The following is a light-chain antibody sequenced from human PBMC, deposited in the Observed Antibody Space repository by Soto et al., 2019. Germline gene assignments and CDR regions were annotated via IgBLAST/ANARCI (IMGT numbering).Light chain of an antibody. CDR3: IAWDASLNGNL. V-gene: IGLV1-44*01. CDR2: TND. Sequence: QSVLTQPPSASGTPGQRVTISCSGSSSNIESNTVYWYQQLPGMAPRLLIHTNDRRPSGVPDRFSGSKSGTSASLAISGPQSADEADSYCIAWDASLNGNLFGTGTKVTV. CDR1: SSNIESNT. J-gene: IGLJ1*01.